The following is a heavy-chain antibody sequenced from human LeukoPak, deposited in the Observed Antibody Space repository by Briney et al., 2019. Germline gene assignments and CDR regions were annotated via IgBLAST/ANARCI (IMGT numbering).Heavy chain of an antibody. V-gene: IGHV1-2*02. D-gene: IGHD2-15*01. CDR1: GYTFTSYD. CDR3: ASAYCSGGSCYPYYYYYMDV. J-gene: IGHJ6*03. CDR2: INPNSGGT. Sequence: GAPVKVSCKASGYTFTSYDINWVRQPPGQGLEWMGWINPNSGGTNYARKFQGRVTMTRDTSISTAYMELSRLRSDDTAVYYCASAYCSGGSCYPYYYYYMDVWGKGTTVTVSS.